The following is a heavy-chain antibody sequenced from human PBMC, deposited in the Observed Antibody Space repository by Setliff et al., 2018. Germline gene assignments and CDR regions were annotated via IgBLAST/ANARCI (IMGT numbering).Heavy chain of an antibody. CDR1: GYTFAGYY. D-gene: IGHD1-26*01. CDR2: INPNSGGA. V-gene: IGHV1-2*02. J-gene: IGHJ4*02. Sequence: ASVKVSCKASGYTFAGYYMHWVRQAPGQGLEWMGWINPNSGGANYAQKFQGRVTMTRDTSISTGYMELSRLRSDDTAVYYCARAGDAATNRKGVFEYWGQGTLVT. CDR3: ARAGDAATNRKGVFEY.